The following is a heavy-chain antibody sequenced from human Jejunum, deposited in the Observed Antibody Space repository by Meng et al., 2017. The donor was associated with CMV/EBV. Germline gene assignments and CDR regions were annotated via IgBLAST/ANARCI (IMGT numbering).Heavy chain of an antibody. CDR1: GFTFSNYA. D-gene: IGHD2/OR15-2a*01. V-gene: IGHV3-30-3*01. Sequence: SGFTFSNYAMHWVRQAPGKGLGWVAVISYDAGYKYYADSVKGRFTISRDSSKNTVHLQMNSLRPEDMAVYYCARDKGAGLLYLDYWGQGTLVTVSS. CDR3: ARDKGAGLLYLDY. CDR2: ISYDAGYK. J-gene: IGHJ4*02.